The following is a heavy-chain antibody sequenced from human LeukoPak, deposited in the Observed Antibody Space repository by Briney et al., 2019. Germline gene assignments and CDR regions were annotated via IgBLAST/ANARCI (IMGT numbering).Heavy chain of an antibody. D-gene: IGHD6-13*01. CDR3: TTSSISAAGRVDY. J-gene: IGHJ4*02. V-gene: IGHV3-15*01. CDR1: GFTFSNYA. Sequence: GGSLRLSCAASGFTFSNYAMNWVRQAPGKGLEWVGRIKSKTDGGTTDYAAPVKGRFTISRDDSKNALYLQMSSLKTEDTAVYYCTTSSISAAGRVDYWGQGTLVTASS. CDR2: IKSKTDGGTT.